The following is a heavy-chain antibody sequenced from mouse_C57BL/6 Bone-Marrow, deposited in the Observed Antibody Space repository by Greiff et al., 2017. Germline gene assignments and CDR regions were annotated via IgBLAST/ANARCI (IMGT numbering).Heavy chain of an antibody. Sequence: EVKVVESGGGLVKPGGSLKLSCAASGFTFSSYAMSWVRQTPEKRLEWVATISDCGSYTYSPDNVKGRFTISRDNAKNNLYLQMSHLKSEDTAMYYCAMYYYGSMFAYWGQGTLVTVSA. CDR2: ISDCGSYT. D-gene: IGHD1-1*01. CDR1: GFTFSSYA. V-gene: IGHV5-4*03. CDR3: AMYYYGSMFAY. J-gene: IGHJ3*01.